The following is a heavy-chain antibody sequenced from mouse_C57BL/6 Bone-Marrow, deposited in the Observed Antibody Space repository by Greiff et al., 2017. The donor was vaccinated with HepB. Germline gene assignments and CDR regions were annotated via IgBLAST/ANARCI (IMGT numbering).Heavy chain of an antibody. CDR2: IDPSDSYT. CDR3: ARGYYGSRVLFAY. D-gene: IGHD1-1*01. Sequence: VQLQQSGAELAKPGASVKLSCKASGYTFTSYWMHWVKQRPGQGLEWIGEIDPSDSYTNYNQKFKGKSTLTVDKSSSTAYMQLSSLTSEDSAVYYCARGYYGSRVLFAYWGQGTLVTVSA. V-gene: IGHV1-69*01. CDR1: GYTFTSYW. J-gene: IGHJ3*01.